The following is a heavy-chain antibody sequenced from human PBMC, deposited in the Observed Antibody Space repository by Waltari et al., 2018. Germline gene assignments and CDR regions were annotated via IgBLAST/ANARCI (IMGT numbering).Heavy chain of an antibody. CDR2: ISYTGTT. Sequence: GTRQPPGNGLDVTATISYTGTTYYNPSLRSRVTISVDMAKNQFSLKLTSVTPADTAVYYWATYVGASIGTAAFDVWGQGTMVTVSS. D-gene: IGHD3-16*01. J-gene: IGHJ3*01. V-gene: IGHV4-39*01. CDR3: ATYVGASIGTAAFDV.